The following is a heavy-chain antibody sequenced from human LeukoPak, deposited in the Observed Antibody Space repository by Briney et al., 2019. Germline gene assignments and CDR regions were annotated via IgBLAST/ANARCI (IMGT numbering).Heavy chain of an antibody. Sequence: GGSLRLSCAASGFTPSNYEMNWVRQAPGKGLEWVSVIYSGGSTYYADSVKGRFTIARDNSKNTLYLQMNSLRVEDTAVYYCAGSWFYRDYFEYWGQGTLVTVSS. CDR2: IYSGGST. J-gene: IGHJ4*02. V-gene: IGHV3-66*01. CDR1: GFTPSNYE. D-gene: IGHD3-10*01. CDR3: AGSWFYRDYFEY.